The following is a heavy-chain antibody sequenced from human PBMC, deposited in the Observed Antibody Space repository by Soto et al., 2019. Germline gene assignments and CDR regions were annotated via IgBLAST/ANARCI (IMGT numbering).Heavy chain of an antibody. CDR3: ARDTVAVAGTDY. Sequence: EVQLVVSGGGLVQPGGSLRLSCAASVTVSSNYMTWVRQAPGKGLEWVSVIYSAGSTYYADSVKGRFTISRDNSRNTLYLQMNGLRVEDTAVYYCARDTVAVAGTDYWGQGTLVTVSS. CDR2: IYSAGST. V-gene: IGHV3-66*01. CDR1: VTVSSNY. J-gene: IGHJ4*02. D-gene: IGHD6-19*01.